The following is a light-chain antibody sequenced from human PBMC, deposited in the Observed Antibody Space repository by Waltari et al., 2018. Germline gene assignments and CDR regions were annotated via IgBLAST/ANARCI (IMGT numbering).Light chain of an antibody. Sequence: EIVMTQSTATLSVSPGERATLSCRASQSVSSNLAWYQQKPGQALRLLIYGASTRATGIPARFSGSGSGTEFTLTISSLQSEDFAVYYCQHYNNWPRTFGQGTKVEI. CDR2: GAS. CDR3: QHYNNWPRT. J-gene: IGKJ1*01. V-gene: IGKV3-15*01. CDR1: QSVSSN.